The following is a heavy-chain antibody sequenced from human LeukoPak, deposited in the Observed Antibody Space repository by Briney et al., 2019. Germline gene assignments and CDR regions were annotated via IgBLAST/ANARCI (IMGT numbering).Heavy chain of an antibody. J-gene: IGHJ6*02. Sequence: GGSLRLSCAASGFTFSSYWMHWVRQAPGKGLVWVSRINSDGSRTSYADSVKGRFTISRDNAKNTLYLQMNSLRAEDTAVYYCARDWRYFDWLQSPYYYYGMDVWGQGTTVTVSS. V-gene: IGHV3-74*01. CDR1: GFTFSSYW. CDR3: ARDWRYFDWLQSPYYYYGMDV. CDR2: INSDGSRT. D-gene: IGHD3-9*01.